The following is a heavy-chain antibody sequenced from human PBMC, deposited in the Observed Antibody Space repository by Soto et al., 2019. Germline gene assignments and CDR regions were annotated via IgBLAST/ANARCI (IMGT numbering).Heavy chain of an antibody. CDR1: GDSIRSSSY. V-gene: IGHV4-38-2*02. CDR3: ARDPVGAPHFDY. CDR2: IYSTGKT. J-gene: IGHJ4*02. Sequence: SETLSLTCTVSGDSIRSSSYWGWIRQPPGKGLEWIGGIYSTGKTYYNPSLNSQVTISVDTSKNQFSLNVISVTAADTAVYYCARDPVGAPHFDYWGKGATVTVSP. D-gene: IGHD1-26*01.